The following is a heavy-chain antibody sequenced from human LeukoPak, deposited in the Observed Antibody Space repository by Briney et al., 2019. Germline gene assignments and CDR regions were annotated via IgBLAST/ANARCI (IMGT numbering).Heavy chain of an antibody. CDR1: GYTFTDYY. V-gene: IGHV1-2*02. Sequence: ASVKVSCKASGYTFTDYYIYWVRQAPGQGLEWMGGINPNSGGTKYAQKFQGRVTMTRDTSISTAYMELSRLTSDDTAVYYCARGGPLYYGSGSYRNYWGQGTLVTVSS. CDR3: ARGGPLYYGSGSYRNY. D-gene: IGHD3-10*01. CDR2: INPNSGGT. J-gene: IGHJ4*02.